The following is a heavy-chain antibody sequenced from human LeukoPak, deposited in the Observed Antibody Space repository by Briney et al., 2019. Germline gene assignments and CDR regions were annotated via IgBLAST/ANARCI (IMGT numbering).Heavy chain of an antibody. V-gene: IGHV3-21*01. Sequence: GGSLRLSCAASGFTFSSYSMNWVRQAPGKGLEWVSSISSSSSYIYYADSVKGRFTISRDNAKNSLYLQMNSLSAEDTAVYYCARGGGRGYYGSGSYPFDYWGQGTLVTVSS. CDR3: ARGGGRGYYGSGSYPFDY. J-gene: IGHJ4*02. CDR2: ISSSSSYI. D-gene: IGHD3-10*01. CDR1: GFTFSSYS.